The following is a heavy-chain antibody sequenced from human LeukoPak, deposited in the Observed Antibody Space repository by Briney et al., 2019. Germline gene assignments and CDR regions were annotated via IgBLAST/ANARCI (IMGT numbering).Heavy chain of an antibody. CDR1: GGSISSGGYY. D-gene: IGHD4-23*01. J-gene: IGHJ3*02. CDR2: IYYSGST. Sequence: SETLSLTCTVSGGSISSGGYYWSWIRQHPGKGLEWIGYIYYSGSTYYNPSLKSRVTISVDTSKNQFSLKLSSVTAADTAVYYCARCATVVTPEAAFDIWGQGTMVTVSS. CDR3: ARCATVVTPEAAFDI. V-gene: IGHV4-31*03.